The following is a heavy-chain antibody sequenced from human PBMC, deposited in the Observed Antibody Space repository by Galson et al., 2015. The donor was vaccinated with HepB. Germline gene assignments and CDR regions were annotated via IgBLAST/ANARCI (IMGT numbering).Heavy chain of an antibody. V-gene: IGHV1-46*03. CDR1: GFTVTSNF. Sequence: SVKVSCKATGFTVTSNFIFWVRQAPGQGPEWMGIIDPSVSNTNYARKFQGRVTMTRDTSTNTVYMELSRLRSEDTAIYYCSRALCGGGRCSHLDALDMWGQGTTVVVSS. J-gene: IGHJ3*02. CDR3: SRALCGGGRCSHLDALDM. D-gene: IGHD2-15*01. CDR2: IDPSVSNT.